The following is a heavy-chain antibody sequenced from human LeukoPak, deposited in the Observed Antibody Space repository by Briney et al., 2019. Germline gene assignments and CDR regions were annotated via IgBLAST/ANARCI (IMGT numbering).Heavy chain of an antibody. CDR3: ARASTYDIFSSGPFDY. J-gene: IGHJ4*02. Sequence: SETLSLTCTVSGGSISSYYWSWIRQPPGKGLEWIGYIYYSGSTNYNPSLKSRVTISVDTSENQFSLKLSSVTAADTAVYYCARASTYDIFSSGPFDYWGQGTLVTVSS. V-gene: IGHV4-59*01. CDR1: GGSISSYY. D-gene: IGHD3-9*01. CDR2: IYYSGST.